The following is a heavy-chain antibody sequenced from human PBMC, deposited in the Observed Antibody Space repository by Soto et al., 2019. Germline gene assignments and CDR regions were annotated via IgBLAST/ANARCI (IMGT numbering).Heavy chain of an antibody. CDR2: TIPVFNTA. CDR3: ARGVYGSGNYYTGPSAFDI. J-gene: IGHJ3*02. Sequence: QVRLEKSGAELKKPGSSVKVSCKASGGTCSDHGVAWLRKAPGQGLEWMGGTIPVFNTAKYAQKFQGRVTVTADKFTNIAYMELSSLRSEDTAFYFCARGVYGSGNYYTGPSAFDIWGQGTMVIVSS. D-gene: IGHD3-10*01. CDR1: GGTCSDHG. V-gene: IGHV1-69*06.